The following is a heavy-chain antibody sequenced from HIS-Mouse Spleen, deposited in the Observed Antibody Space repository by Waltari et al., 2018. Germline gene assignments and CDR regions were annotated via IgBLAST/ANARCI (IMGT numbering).Heavy chain of an antibody. Sequence: QVQLQQWGAGLLKPSETLSLTCAVYGGSFSGYYWSWIRQPPGKWLEWIGEINHSGSTNNNPSLKSRVTISVDTSKNQFSLKLSSVTAADTAVYYCASGGAIGYCDLWGRGTLVTVSS. D-gene: IGHD3-16*02. CDR1: GGSFSGYY. CDR2: INHSGST. J-gene: IGHJ2*01. CDR3: ASGGAIGYCDL. V-gene: IGHV4-34*01.